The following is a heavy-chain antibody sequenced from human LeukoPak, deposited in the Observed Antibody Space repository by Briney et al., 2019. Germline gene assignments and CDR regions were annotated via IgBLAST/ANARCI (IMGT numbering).Heavy chain of an antibody. CDR2: INYSGST. J-gene: IGHJ5*02. Sequence: KSSETLSLTCTVSGGSISSGGYHWSWIRQHPGKGLEWIGYINYSGSTNYNPSLKSRVSISVDTSKKQFSLKLSSVTAADTAVYYCARVRDCSGGRCFGSGIDPWGQGTLVTVSS. D-gene: IGHD2-15*01. CDR3: ARVRDCSGGRCFGSGIDP. V-gene: IGHV4-61*08. CDR1: GGSISSGGYH.